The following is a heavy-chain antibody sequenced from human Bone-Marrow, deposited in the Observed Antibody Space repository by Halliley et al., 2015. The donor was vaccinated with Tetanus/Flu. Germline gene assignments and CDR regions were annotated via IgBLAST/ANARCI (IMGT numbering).Heavy chain of an antibody. V-gene: IGHV3-48*03. CDR3: ARESCISTNCYIPDY. D-gene: IGHD2-2*02. CDR1: GFAFSGYD. CDR2: ISSSGTTI. Sequence: SLRLSYVASGFAFSGYDMSWVRQAPGKGLEWVSYISSSGTTINYADSMKGRFTISRDNAKNALYLHVDSLRAEDTAVYFCARESCISTNCYIPDYWGQGTLVTVSS. J-gene: IGHJ4*02.